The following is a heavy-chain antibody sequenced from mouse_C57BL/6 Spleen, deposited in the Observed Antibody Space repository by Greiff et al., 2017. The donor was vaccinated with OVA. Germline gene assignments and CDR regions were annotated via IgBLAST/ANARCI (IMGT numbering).Heavy chain of an antibody. D-gene: IGHD1-1*01. J-gene: IGHJ4*01. CDR3: ARTGTTVVATEAMDY. Sequence: QVHVKQSGAELVKPGASVKISCKASGYAFSSYWMNWVKQRPGKGLEWIGQIYPGDGDTNYNGKFKGKATLTADKSSSTASMQLSSLTSEDSAVYFCARTGTTVVATEAMDYWGQGTSVTVSS. V-gene: IGHV1-80*01. CDR1: GYAFSSYW. CDR2: IYPGDGDT.